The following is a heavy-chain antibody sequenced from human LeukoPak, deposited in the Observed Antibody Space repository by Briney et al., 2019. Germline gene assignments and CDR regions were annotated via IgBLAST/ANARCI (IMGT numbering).Heavy chain of an antibody. D-gene: IGHD4-23*01. Sequence: PSETLSLTCTVSGGSISSYFWTWIRQPAGMGLEWIGLIYTSGSTNYKPSLKSRVTMSVDTSKNQFSLKLSSVTAADTAMYYCARVSRGNSVGGDYWGQGTLVTVSS. V-gene: IGHV4-4*07. J-gene: IGHJ4*02. CDR2: IYTSGST. CDR1: GGSISSYF. CDR3: ARVSRGNSVGGDY.